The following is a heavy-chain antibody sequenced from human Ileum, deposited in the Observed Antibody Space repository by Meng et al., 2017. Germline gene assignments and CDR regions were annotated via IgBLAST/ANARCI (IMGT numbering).Heavy chain of an antibody. CDR1: GGSISSSGYY. V-gene: IGHV4-39*07. Sequence: GSLRLSCAVSGGSISSSGYYWGWIRQPPGKGLEWIGSMSHSRTTFYNPSLKSRVTISRDTSKNQFSLKVTFVTAADTAVYYCARDIGGTPADYWGQGTLVTVSS. J-gene: IGHJ4*02. CDR2: MSHSRTT. CDR3: ARDIGGTPADY. D-gene: IGHD1-14*01.